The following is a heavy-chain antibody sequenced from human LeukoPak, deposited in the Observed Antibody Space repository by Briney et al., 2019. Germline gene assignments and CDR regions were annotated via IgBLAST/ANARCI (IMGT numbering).Heavy chain of an antibody. J-gene: IGHJ4*02. CDR2: IIPIFGTA. Sequence: SVKVSCKASGGTFSSYAISWVRQAPGQGLEWMGGIIPIFGTANYAQKFQGRVTITADESTSTAYMELSSLRSEDTAVYYCARLMESTYYYDSSGYTHQGSFDYWGQGTLVTVSS. CDR1: GGTFSSYA. V-gene: IGHV1-69*13. CDR3: ARLMESTYYYDSSGYTHQGSFDY. D-gene: IGHD3-22*01.